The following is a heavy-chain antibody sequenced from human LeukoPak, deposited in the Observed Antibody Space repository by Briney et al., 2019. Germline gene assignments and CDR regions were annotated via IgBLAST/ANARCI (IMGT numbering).Heavy chain of an antibody. Sequence: ASVKVSCKCSGSTFTGYYLHWVRQAPGQGLEWMGWINPNSGGTNYAQKFQGRVTMTRDTSISTVYMELSSLRSDDTAVYYCARVYNYVHPFGYWGQGTLVTVSS. CDR3: ARVYNYVHPFGY. J-gene: IGHJ4*02. D-gene: IGHD3-16*01. CDR2: INPNSGGT. CDR1: GSTFTGYY. V-gene: IGHV1-2*02.